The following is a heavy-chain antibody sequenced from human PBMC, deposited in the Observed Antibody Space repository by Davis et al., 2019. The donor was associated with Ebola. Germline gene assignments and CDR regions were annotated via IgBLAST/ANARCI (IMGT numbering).Heavy chain of an antibody. Sequence: ASVKVSCKASGYSFSTYGPNWVRQAPGQGLEWVGWISGYNGNTNYAQKFQGRVTMTTDTSTSTAYMELRTLGSEDTAVYYCAREPQPLGGSCYSLGCYFDFWGQGTLVTVSS. D-gene: IGHD2-15*01. CDR1: GYSFSTYG. CDR2: ISGYNGNT. V-gene: IGHV1-18*01. CDR3: AREPQPLGGSCYSLGCYFDF. J-gene: IGHJ4*02.